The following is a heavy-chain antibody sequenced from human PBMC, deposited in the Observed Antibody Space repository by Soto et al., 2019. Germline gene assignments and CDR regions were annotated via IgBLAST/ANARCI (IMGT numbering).Heavy chain of an antibody. D-gene: IGHD1-26*01. Sequence: VQLVESGGGVVQPGRSLRLSCAASGFSFSSYGMHWVRQAPGKGLEWVALISYDGSNKFYADSVKGRFTISRDNSKNTLYLQVNSLRAEDTAVYYCAKDLFSGGSYPNWFDPWGQGTLVTVSS. CDR1: GFSFSSYG. CDR3: AKDLFSGGSYPNWFDP. CDR2: ISYDGSNK. J-gene: IGHJ5*02. V-gene: IGHV3-30*18.